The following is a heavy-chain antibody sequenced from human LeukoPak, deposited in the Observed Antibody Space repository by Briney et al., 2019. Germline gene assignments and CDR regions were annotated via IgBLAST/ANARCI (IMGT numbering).Heavy chain of an antibody. V-gene: IGHV4-38-2*02. CDR2: IYHSGDT. Sequence: SKTLSLTCIVSGYSITSGYYWGWIRPPPGKGLEWIGSIYHSGDTYYNPSLKSRVTISVDTSKNQFSLKLDSVTAADTAVYYCAKGTSSGWYYFDYWGQGTLVTVSS. J-gene: IGHJ4*02. CDR3: AKGTSSGWYYFDY. CDR1: GYSITSGYY. D-gene: IGHD6-19*01.